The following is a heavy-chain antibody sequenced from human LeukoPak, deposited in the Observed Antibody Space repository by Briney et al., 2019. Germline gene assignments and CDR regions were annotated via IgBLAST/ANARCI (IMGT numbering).Heavy chain of an antibody. CDR3: ARQGGNDAFDI. D-gene: IGHD3-16*01. J-gene: IGHJ3*02. CDR2: ISWNSGSI. Sequence: GGSLRLSCAASGFTFDDYAMHWVRQAPGKGLEWVSGISWNSGSIGYADSVKGRFTISRDNAKNSLYLQMNSLRAEDTAVYYCARQGGNDAFDIWGQGTMVTVSS. V-gene: IGHV3-9*01. CDR1: GFTFDDYA.